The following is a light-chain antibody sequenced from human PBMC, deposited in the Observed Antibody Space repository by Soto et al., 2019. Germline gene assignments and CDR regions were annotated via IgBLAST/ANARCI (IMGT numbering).Light chain of an antibody. V-gene: IGKV1-27*01. J-gene: IGKJ1*01. CDR2: AAS. CDR1: QGIANY. Sequence: DIQMTQSPASLSASVGDTVTITCRANQGIANYLAWYQQKPGNVPKILISAASTLQSGVPSRFSAAGTGIELTLTSASLQPEDVANYYWLKYSGVPRTFGQGTEVEI. CDR3: LKYSGVPRT.